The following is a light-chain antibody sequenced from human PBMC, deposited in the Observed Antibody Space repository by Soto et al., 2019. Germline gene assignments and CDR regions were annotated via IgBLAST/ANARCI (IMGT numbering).Light chain of an antibody. CDR1: QSVSSN. CDR2: GAY. CDR3: QQYNNWPTWT. V-gene: IGKV3-15*01. J-gene: IGKJ1*01. Sequence: EIVMTQSPATLSVSPGERATLSCRASQSVSSNLAWYQQKPGQAPRLLIYGAYTRTTGIPARFSGSGSGTEFTLTISSLQSEYFAVYYCQQYNNWPTWTFGQGTKVDIK.